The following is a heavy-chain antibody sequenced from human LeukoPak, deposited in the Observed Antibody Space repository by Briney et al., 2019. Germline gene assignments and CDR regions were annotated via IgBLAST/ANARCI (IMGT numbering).Heavy chain of an antibody. Sequence: GGSLRLSCAASGFIFSSYAMSWVRQAPGKGLEWVANIKQDGSEKNYVNSVKGRFTISRDNAKNSLYLQMNSLRAEDTAIYYCAREDDWNYEDYWGQGTLVTVSS. CDR3: AREDDWNYEDY. CDR1: GFIFSSYA. J-gene: IGHJ4*02. V-gene: IGHV3-7*01. CDR2: IKQDGSEK. D-gene: IGHD1-7*01.